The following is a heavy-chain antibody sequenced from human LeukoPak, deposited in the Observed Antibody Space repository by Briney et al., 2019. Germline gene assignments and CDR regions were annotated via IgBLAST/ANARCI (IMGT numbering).Heavy chain of an antibody. D-gene: IGHD3-3*01. Sequence: GGSLRLSCAASGFTFSSYAMSWIRQAPGKGLEWVSYISSSGSTIYYADSVKGRFTISRDNAKNSLYLQMNSLRAEDTAVYYCAREGRTIFGVVTVYYYYGMDVWGQGTTVTVSS. J-gene: IGHJ6*02. CDR2: ISSSGSTI. CDR3: AREGRTIFGVVTVYYYYGMDV. V-gene: IGHV3-11*01. CDR1: GFTFSSYA.